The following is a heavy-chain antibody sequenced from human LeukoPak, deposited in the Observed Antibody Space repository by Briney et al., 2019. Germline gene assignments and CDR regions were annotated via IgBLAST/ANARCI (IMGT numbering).Heavy chain of an antibody. J-gene: IGHJ4*02. CDR1: GGTFSSCA. CDR2: IIPIVGIA. V-gene: IGHV1-69*04. CDR3: ARDGEMATIYFDY. D-gene: IGHD5-24*01. Sequence: SVKVSCKASGGTFSSCAISWVRQAPGQGLEWMGTIIPIVGIANYAQKFQGRVTITADKSTSTAYMELSSLRSEDTAVYYCARDGEMATIYFDYWGQGTLVTVSS.